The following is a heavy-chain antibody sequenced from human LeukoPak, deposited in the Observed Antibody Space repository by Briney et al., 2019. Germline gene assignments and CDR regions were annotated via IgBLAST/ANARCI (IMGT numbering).Heavy chain of an antibody. J-gene: IGHJ4*02. CDR1: GFTFNSYW. CDR3: ARIYYFGDNNWRYFDN. V-gene: IGHV3-7*01. Sequence: GGSLRLSCAASGFTFNSYWMSWVRQAPGKGLEWVANIDPDGSEKQYGDSVKGRFTTSRDNAKNSLYLQMNSLRAEHTAIYYCARIYYFGDNNWRYFDNWGQGTLVTVSS. CDR2: IDPDGSEK. D-gene: IGHD3-10*01.